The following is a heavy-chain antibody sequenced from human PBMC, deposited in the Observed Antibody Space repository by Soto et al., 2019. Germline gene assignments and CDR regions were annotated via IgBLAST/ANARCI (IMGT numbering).Heavy chain of an antibody. J-gene: IGHJ6*02. CDR1: GYTFTGYY. CDR2: INPNSGGT. CDR3: ARDGGYYYGMDV. V-gene: IGHV1-2*02. Sequence: ASVKVSCKASGYTFTGYYMHWVRQAPGQGLEWMGWINPNSGGTNYAQKFQGRVTMTRDTSISTAYMELSRLRSADTAVYYCARDGGYYYGMDVWGQGTTVTVSS.